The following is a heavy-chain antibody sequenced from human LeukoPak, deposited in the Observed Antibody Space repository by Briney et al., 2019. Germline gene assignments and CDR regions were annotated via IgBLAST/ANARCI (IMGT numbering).Heavy chain of an antibody. J-gene: IGHJ4*02. Sequence: SETLSLTCTVSGYSISSGYYWGWIRQPPGKGLEWIGSIYHSGSTYYNPSLKSRVTISVDTSKNQFSLKLSSVTAADTAVYYCARLWTGVRFDYWGQGTLVTVSS. CDR1: GYSISSGYY. D-gene: IGHD3/OR15-3a*01. V-gene: IGHV4-38-2*02. CDR2: IYHSGST. CDR3: ARLWTGVRFDY.